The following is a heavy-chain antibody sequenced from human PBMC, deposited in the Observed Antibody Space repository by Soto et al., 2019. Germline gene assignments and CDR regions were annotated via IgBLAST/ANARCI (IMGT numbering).Heavy chain of an antibody. J-gene: IGHJ4*02. CDR1: GFTFSSYW. CDR2: IKQDGSEK. Sequence: GGSLRLSCAASGFTFSSYWMSWVRQAPGKGLEWVANIKQDGSEKYYVDSVKGRFTISRDNAKNSLYLQMNSLRAEDTAVYYCARDPREFDDSIGYFDYWGQGTMVTVSS. V-gene: IGHV3-7*01. D-gene: IGHD3-22*01. CDR3: ARDPREFDDSIGYFDY.